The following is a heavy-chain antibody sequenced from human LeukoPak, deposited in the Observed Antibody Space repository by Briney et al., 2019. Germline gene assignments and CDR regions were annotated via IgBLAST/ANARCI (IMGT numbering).Heavy chain of an antibody. Sequence: QPGGSLRLSCAASGFTFSSYAMSWVRQAPGKGLEWVSAISGSGGSTYYADSVKGRFTISRDNSKNTLYLQMNSLRAEDTAVYYCAKGDCSSTSCYVGAFDIWGQGTMVTVSS. CDR1: GFTFSSYA. V-gene: IGHV3-23*01. D-gene: IGHD2-2*01. CDR2: ISGSGGST. J-gene: IGHJ3*02. CDR3: AKGDCSSTSCYVGAFDI.